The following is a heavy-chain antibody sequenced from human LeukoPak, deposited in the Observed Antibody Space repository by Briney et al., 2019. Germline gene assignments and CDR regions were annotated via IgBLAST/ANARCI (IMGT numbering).Heavy chain of an antibody. CDR1: GGSISSGGYY. J-gene: IGHJ4*02. Sequence: SETLSLTCTVSGGSISSGGYYWNWIRQHPGKGLEWVGFTSYSEGTYYNPSLMSRITISVDISQNQFSLKMRDVTAADTAVYFCATADWESFYFDSWGQGALVAVSS. CDR2: TSYSEGT. D-gene: IGHD1-26*01. CDR3: ATADWESFYFDS. V-gene: IGHV4-31*03.